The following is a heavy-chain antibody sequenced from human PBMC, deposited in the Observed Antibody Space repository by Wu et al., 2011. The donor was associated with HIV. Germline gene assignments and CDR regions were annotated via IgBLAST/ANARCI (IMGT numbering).Heavy chain of an antibody. J-gene: IGHJ4*02. CDR1: GYTFTAYY. CDR3: ARDPITFDY. Sequence: QVQLVQSGAEVKKPGASVKVSCKASGYTFTAYYMHWLRQAPGQGLEWMGWINPHSGGTNFAQKFQGRVTMTRDTSITTAYMELSRLRFDDTAVYYCARDPITFDYWGQGTLVTVSS. V-gene: IGHV1-2*02. D-gene: IGHD5-12*01. CDR2: INPHSGGT.